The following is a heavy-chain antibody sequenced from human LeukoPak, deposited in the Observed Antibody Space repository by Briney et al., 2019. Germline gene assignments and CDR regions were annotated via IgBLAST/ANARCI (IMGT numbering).Heavy chain of an antibody. V-gene: IGHV1-8*03. J-gene: IGHJ4*02. Sequence: ASVKVSCKASGYTFTSYDINWVRQAPGQGLEWMGWVNPKSGNTGYKQKFQARVTITRDTSITTAYMELSSLTSDDTAVYFSARGLPLGYCTYGVCYPPKHFDFWGQGTLVTVSS. CDR2: VNPKSGNT. CDR3: ARGLPLGYCTYGVCYPPKHFDF. D-gene: IGHD2-8*01. CDR1: GYTFTSYD.